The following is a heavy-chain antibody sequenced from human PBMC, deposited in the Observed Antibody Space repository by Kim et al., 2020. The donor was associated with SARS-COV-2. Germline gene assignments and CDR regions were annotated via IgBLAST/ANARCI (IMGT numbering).Heavy chain of an antibody. Sequence: SQKFQGRVTITRDTSASTAYMELSSLRSEDTAVYYCARVSSRDSSGYPHYWGQGTLVTVSS. J-gene: IGHJ4*02. V-gene: IGHV1-3*01. CDR3: ARVSSRDSSGYPHY. D-gene: IGHD3-22*01.